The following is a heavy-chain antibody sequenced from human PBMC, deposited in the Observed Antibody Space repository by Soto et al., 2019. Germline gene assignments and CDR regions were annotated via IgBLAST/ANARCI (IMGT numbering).Heavy chain of an antibody. V-gene: IGHV2-5*02. CDR3: AHRQRTVDFDY. J-gene: IGHJ4*02. Sequence: QITLKESGPTLVKPTQTLTLTCTFSGFSLSTSGVGVGWIRQPPGKALEWLALFYWDEDKRYSPSLKSRLTITKDNSKNQVVLTMTNMDPVDTATYYCAHRQRTVDFDYWGQVTLVTVSS. CDR2: FYWDEDK. CDR1: GFSLSTSGVG. D-gene: IGHD4-17*01.